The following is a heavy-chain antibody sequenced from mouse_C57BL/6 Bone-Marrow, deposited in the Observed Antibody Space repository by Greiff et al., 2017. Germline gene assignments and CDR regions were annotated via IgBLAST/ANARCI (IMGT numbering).Heavy chain of an antibody. J-gene: IGHJ3*01. CDR1: GYTFTSYW. V-gene: IGHV1-59*01. CDR3: ARLFITTVVAGAY. Sequence: QVQLQQPGAELVRPGTSVKLSCKASGYTFTSYWMHWVKQRPGQGLEWIGVIDPSDSYTNYNQKFKGKATLTVDTSSSTAYMQLSSLTAEDSAVYYGARLFITTVVAGAYWGQGTLVTVSA. CDR2: IDPSDSYT. D-gene: IGHD1-1*01.